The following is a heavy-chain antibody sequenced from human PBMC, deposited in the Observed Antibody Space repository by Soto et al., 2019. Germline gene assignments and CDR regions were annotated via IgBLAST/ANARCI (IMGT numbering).Heavy chain of an antibody. Sequence: LSLTCTVSGGSISSSSYYLGWIRQPPCKGLEWIGSIYYSGSTYYNPSLKSRVTISVDTSKNQFSLKLSSVTAADTAVYYCASHYYGSGSYYVGTFDYWGQGTLVTVSS. CDR2: IYYSGST. CDR3: ASHYYGSGSYYVGTFDY. CDR1: GGSISSSSYY. J-gene: IGHJ4*02. D-gene: IGHD3-10*01. V-gene: IGHV4-39*01.